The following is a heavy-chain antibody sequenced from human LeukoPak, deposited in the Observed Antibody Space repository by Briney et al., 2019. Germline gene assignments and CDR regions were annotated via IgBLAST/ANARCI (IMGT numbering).Heavy chain of an antibody. CDR3: ARGGYGSGSPGY. CDR1: GFNFGDYG. V-gene: IGHV3-20*01. Sequence: GGSLRLSCAASGFNFGDYGMSWVRQVPGKGLEWVSAINWNGGSTGYADSVKGRFTISRDNAKNSLYLQMNSLRVEDTALYHCARGGYGSGSPGYWGQGTLVTVSS. D-gene: IGHD3-10*01. CDR2: INWNGGST. J-gene: IGHJ4*02.